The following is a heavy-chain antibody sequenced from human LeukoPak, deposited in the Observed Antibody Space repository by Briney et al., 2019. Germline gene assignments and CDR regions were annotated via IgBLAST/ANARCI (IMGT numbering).Heavy chain of an antibody. D-gene: IGHD4-17*01. CDR1: GYTFTSYG. Sequence: GASVKISCKASGYTFTSYGISWVRQAPGQGLEWMGWINAYNGIPNYAQKLQGRVTMTTDTSTSTAYMELRSLRSDDTAVYYCGRVGFYGDYPRGAFDIWGQGTMVTVSS. CDR3: GRVGFYGDYPRGAFDI. CDR2: INAYNGIP. J-gene: IGHJ3*02. V-gene: IGHV1-18*01.